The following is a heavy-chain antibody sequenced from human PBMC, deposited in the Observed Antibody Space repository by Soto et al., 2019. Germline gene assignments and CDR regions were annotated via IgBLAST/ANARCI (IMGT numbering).Heavy chain of an antibody. V-gene: IGHV4-59*01. CDR3: AREGNLGRWLQPLDF. D-gene: IGHD5-12*01. J-gene: IGHJ4*02. Sequence: SETLSLTSTVSGGSIRSYYWSWIRQPPGKGLDWIGYIYYSGSTYYNPSLKSRVTMSVDTSKNQFSLKLISVTAADTAKYFCAREGNLGRWLQPLDFWGQGTLVTVSS. CDR1: GGSIRSYY. CDR2: IYYSGST.